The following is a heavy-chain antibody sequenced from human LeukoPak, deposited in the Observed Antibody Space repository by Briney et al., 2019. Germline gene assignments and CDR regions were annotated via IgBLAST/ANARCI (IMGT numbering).Heavy chain of an antibody. CDR1: GFTFSSYG. D-gene: IGHD6-13*01. CDR2: IRYDGSNK. V-gene: IGHV3-30*02. J-gene: IGHJ5*02. Sequence: GGSLRLSCAASGFTFSSYGMLWVRQPPGKGLEWVAFIRYDGSNKYYADSVKGRFTISRDNSKNTLFLQMNSLRAEDTALYYCAKGPHSSSWPNWFDPWGQGTLVTVSS. CDR3: AKGPHSSSWPNWFDP.